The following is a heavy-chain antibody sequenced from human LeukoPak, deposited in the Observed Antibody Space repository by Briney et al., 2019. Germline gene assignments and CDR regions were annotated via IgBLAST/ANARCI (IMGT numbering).Heavy chain of an antibody. V-gene: IGHV3-23*01. J-gene: IGHJ4*02. D-gene: IGHD5-18*01. CDR2: ISGSGGST. CDR3: AREEHVDTAMGLY. CDR1: GFTFSSYA. Sequence: PGGSLRLSCAASGFTFSSYAMSWVRQAPGKGLEWVSAISGSGGSTYYADSVKGRFTISRDNAKNSLYLQMNSLRAEDTAVYYCAREEHVDTAMGLYWGQGTLVTVSS.